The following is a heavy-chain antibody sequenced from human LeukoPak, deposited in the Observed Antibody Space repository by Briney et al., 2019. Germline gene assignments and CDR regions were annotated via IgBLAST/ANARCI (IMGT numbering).Heavy chain of an antibody. CDR2: ISYDGSNK. J-gene: IGHJ4*02. V-gene: IGHV3-30*03. CDR3: ARVGQKGTGIQLWYDY. D-gene: IGHD5-18*01. Sequence: GGSLRLSCAASGFTFSSYGMHWVRQAPGKGLEWVAVISYDGSNKYYADSVKGRFTISRDNAKNSLYLQMNSLRAEDTAVYYCARVGQKGTGIQLWYDYWGQGTLVTVSS. CDR1: GFTFSSYG.